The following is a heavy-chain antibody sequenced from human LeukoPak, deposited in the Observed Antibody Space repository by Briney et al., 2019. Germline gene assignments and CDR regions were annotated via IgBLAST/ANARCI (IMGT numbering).Heavy chain of an antibody. Sequence: GGALRLSCTVSGFPFSSYWMHWGRQAPGKGLGWVSRLSTGVSTTSYADSVKGRFTISRDNAKNTLYLQMNSLRAEDTAIDYCYRVGNGSPRDYWGQGPLVTVSS. D-gene: IGHD1-1*01. CDR1: GFPFSSYW. V-gene: IGHV3-74*01. CDR3: YRVGNGSPRDY. J-gene: IGHJ4*02. CDR2: LSTGVSTT.